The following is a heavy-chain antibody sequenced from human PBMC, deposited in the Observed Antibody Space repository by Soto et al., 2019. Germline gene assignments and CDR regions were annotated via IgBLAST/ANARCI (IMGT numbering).Heavy chain of an antibody. Sequence: SVKVSCKASGGTFSNYAISWVRQARGQGLEWLGGIIPIFGPANYAQKFQGRVTISADESTTTPYMELSSLRSEDTAVYYCARAVVVPAAIPGYYYYYGMDVWGQGTTVTVSS. V-gene: IGHV1-69*13. J-gene: IGHJ6*02. CDR3: ARAVVVPAAIPGYYYYYGMDV. CDR1: GGTFSNYA. D-gene: IGHD2-2*02. CDR2: IIPIFGPA.